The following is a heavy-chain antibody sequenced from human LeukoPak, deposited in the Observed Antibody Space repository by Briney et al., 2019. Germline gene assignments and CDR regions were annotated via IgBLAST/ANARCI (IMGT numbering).Heavy chain of an antibody. CDR1: GGSISSRSYY. CDR3: ASIAVAARDAFDI. V-gene: IGHV4-39*01. CDR2: MYYSGST. D-gene: IGHD6-19*01. Sequence: SETLSLTCTVSGGSISSRSYYWGWTRQPPGKGRGWIGSMYYSGSTYYNPALKSRVTISVDTSKNQFSLKLSSVTAADTAVYYCASIAVAARDAFDIWGQGTMVTVSS. J-gene: IGHJ3*02.